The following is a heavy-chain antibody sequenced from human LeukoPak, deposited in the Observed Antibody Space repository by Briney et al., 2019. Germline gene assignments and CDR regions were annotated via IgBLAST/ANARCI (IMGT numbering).Heavy chain of an antibody. D-gene: IGHD5-18*01. CDR2: IFPSDSDT. CDR3: ARQTAMGRSGDY. CDR1: GYSFTTYW. Sequence: GASLEISCTGSGYSFTTYWIAWGRPMPGKGLARLGIIFPSDSDTRYSPSFQGQVIISADKSISTAYLQWSSLKASDTALYYCARQTAMGRSGDYWGQGTLVTVSS. J-gene: IGHJ4*02. V-gene: IGHV5-51*01.